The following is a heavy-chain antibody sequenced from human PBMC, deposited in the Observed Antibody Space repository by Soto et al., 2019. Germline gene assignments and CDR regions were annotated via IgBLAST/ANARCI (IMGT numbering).Heavy chain of an antibody. Sequence: PGESLKISCKGSGYSFTSYWIGWVRQMPGKGLEWMGIIYPGDSDTRYSPSFQGQVTISADKSISTAYLQWSSLKASDTAMYYCATASDTDYDSSGYWTDAFDIWGQGTMVTVSS. V-gene: IGHV5-51*01. CDR1: GYSFTSYW. D-gene: IGHD3-22*01. CDR3: ATASDTDYDSSGYWTDAFDI. J-gene: IGHJ3*02. CDR2: IYPGDSDT.